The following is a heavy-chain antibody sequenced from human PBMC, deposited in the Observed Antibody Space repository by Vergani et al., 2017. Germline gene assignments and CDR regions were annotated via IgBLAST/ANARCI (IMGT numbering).Heavy chain of an antibody. J-gene: IGHJ4*02. D-gene: IGHD1-1*01. Sequence: EVELVQSGPEIRKPGESLKISCKGSEYSFGNYWIGWVRQMPRKGLEWMGIIYPADSDTRYSPSFQGQVTISADKSISTAFLQWDSLKASDTALYYCARHTTYTDSWGQGTLVTVSS. CDR2: IYPADSDT. V-gene: IGHV5-51*01. CDR3: ARHTTYTDS. CDR1: EYSFGNYW.